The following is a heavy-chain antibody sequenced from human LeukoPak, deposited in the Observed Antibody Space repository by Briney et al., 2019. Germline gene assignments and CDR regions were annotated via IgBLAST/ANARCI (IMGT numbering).Heavy chain of an antibody. CDR1: GGSISSYY. V-gene: IGHV4-4*07. CDR3: ARDPRGDFSGAFDI. J-gene: IGHJ3*02. Sequence: SETLSLTCTVSGGSISSYYWSWIRQPAGKGLEWIGRIYTSGSTNYNPTLKSRVTMSVDTSKNQFSLKLSSVTAADTAVYYCARDPRGDFSGAFDIWGQGTMVTVSS. D-gene: IGHD3-10*01. CDR2: IYTSGST.